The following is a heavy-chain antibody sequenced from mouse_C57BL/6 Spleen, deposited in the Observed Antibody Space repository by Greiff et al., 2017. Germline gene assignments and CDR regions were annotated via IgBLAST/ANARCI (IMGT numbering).Heavy chain of an antibody. Sequence: QVQLQQPGAELVKPGASVKVSCKASGYTFTSYWMHWVKQRPGQGLEWIGRIHPSDSDTNYNQKFKGKATLTVDKSSSTAYMQLISLTSEDSAVYYCAIWGPTDRMDYWGQGTSVTVSS. CDR2: IHPSDSDT. D-gene: IGHD3-3*01. V-gene: IGHV1-74*01. J-gene: IGHJ4*01. CDR3: AIWGPTDRMDY. CDR1: GYTFTSYW.